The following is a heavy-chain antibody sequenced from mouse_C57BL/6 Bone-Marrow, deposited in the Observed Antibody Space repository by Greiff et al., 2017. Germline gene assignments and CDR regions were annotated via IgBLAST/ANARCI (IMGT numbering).Heavy chain of an antibody. V-gene: IGHV1-59*01. Sequence: VQLQQPGAELVRPGTSVKLSCKASGYTFTSYWMHWVKQRPGQGLEWIGVIDPSDSYTNYNQKFKGKATLTVDTSSSTAYMQHSSLTSEDSAVYYWARELIYYDYVAWFAYWGQGTLVTVSA. CDR2: IDPSDSYT. CDR3: ARELIYYDYVAWFAY. CDR1: GYTFTSYW. D-gene: IGHD2-4*01. J-gene: IGHJ3*01.